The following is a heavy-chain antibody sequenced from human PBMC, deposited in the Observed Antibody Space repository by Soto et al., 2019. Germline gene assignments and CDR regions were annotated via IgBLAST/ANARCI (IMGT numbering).Heavy chain of an antibody. CDR2: VSGSGGST. D-gene: IGHD3-3*01. J-gene: IGHJ1*01. CDR1: GFTFSTYA. Sequence: EVQLLEYGGGLVQPGGSLRLSCAASGFTFSTYAMNWVRQAPGKGLEWVSSVSGSGGSTYYADSVKGRFTISRDNSKSTLYRQMNSLTADDTAVYYCAKEGALLRFLDGGGIQYWGQGTLVTVSS. V-gene: IGHV3-23*01. CDR3: AKEGALLRFLDGGGIQY.